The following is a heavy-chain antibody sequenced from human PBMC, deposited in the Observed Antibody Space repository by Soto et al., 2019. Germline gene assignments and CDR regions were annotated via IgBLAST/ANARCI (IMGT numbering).Heavy chain of an antibody. J-gene: IGHJ5*02. CDR2: INHSGST. CDR1: GGSFSGYY. D-gene: IGHD2-2*01. Sequence: SETLSLTCAVYGGSFSGYYWSWIRQPPGKGLEWIGEINHSGSTNYNPSLKSRVTISVDTSKNQFSLKLSSVTAADTAVYYCARLVVVPAAPPGWFDPWGQGTLVTVSS. CDR3: ARLVVVPAAPPGWFDP. V-gene: IGHV4-34*01.